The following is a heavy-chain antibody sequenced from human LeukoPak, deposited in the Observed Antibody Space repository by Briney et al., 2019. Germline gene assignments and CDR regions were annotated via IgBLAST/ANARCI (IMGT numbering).Heavy chain of an antibody. V-gene: IGHV4-4*07. CDR2: IYTSGST. J-gene: IGHJ5*02. CDR1: GGSISSYY. Sequence: SETLSLTCTVSGGSISSYYWSWIWQPAGKGLEWIGRIYTSGSTNYSPSLKSRVTMSVDTSKNQFSLKLSSVTAADTAVYYCARRVSVAGSFDPWGQGTLVTVSS. CDR3: ARRVSVAGSFDP. D-gene: IGHD6-19*01.